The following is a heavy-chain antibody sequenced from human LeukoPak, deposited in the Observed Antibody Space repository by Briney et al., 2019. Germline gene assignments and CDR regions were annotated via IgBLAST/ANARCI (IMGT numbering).Heavy chain of an antibody. D-gene: IGHD6-13*01. CDR3: AKDRIAAAGTPHY. CDR2: ISYDGSNK. CDR1: GFTFSTYG. J-gene: IGHJ4*02. Sequence: GGSLRLSCAASGFTFSTYGMHWVRQAPGKGLEWVSVISYDGSNKYYAKSVEGRFTVSRDNSKNTLYLQMNSLRAEDTAVYYCAKDRIAAAGTPHYWGQGTLVTVSS. V-gene: IGHV3-30*18.